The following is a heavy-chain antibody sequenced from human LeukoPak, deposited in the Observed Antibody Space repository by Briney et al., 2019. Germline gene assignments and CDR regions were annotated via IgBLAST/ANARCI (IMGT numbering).Heavy chain of an antibody. J-gene: IGHJ4*02. CDR2: ISTSSSYI. V-gene: IGHV3-21*01. Sequence: GGSLRLSCAASGFTFSSYSMSWVRQAPGKGLEWVSSISTSSSYIYYADSVKGRFTISRDNAKNSLYLQMNSLRPEDTAVYYCARGGPRRFYDYWGQGILVTVSS. CDR3: ARGGPRRFYDY. CDR1: GFTFSSYS. D-gene: IGHD3-16*01.